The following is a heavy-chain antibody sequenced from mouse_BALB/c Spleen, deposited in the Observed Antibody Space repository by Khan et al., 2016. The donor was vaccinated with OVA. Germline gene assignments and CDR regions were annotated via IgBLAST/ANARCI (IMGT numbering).Heavy chain of an antibody. CDR1: GYTFTNYG. D-gene: IGHD2-1*01. J-gene: IGHJ3*01. CDR2: INTYTGEP. Sequence: QXQLVQSGPELKKPGETVKISCKASGYTFTNYGMNWVKQAPGKGLKWMGWINTYTGEPTYADDFKGRFAFSLETSASTAYLQINNLKNEDTATYFCARSNGNYWFAYWGQGTLVTVSA. V-gene: IGHV9-3-1*01. CDR3: ARSNGNYWFAY.